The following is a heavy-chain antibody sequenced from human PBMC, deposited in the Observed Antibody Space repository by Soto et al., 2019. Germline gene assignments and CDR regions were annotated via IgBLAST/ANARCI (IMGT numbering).Heavy chain of an antibody. CDR3: ARSYNWNDGGDY. J-gene: IGHJ4*02. CDR2: IYSDGST. D-gene: IGHD1-20*01. Sequence: EVQLVESGGGLVQPGGSLRLSCAASGFIVSSNYMSWVRQAPGKGLEWVSVIYSDGSTYHADSVKGRFTISRDNPKNTGYLHMNSLRVEDTAVYYCARSYNWNDGGDYWGQGTLVTVSS. CDR1: GFIVSSNY. V-gene: IGHV3-66*01.